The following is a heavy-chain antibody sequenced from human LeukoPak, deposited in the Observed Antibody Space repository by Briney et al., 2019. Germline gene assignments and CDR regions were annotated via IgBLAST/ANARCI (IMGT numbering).Heavy chain of an antibody. CDR3: ARDVGTTGWHTFDY. D-gene: IGHD3-9*01. Sequence: SQTLSFTCAISGDSVSSNNGAWNWIRQSPSRGLEWLGRTYYRSKWYNDYAESLISRITISPVTSKNQFSLQLYSVTPEDTAVYYCARDVGTTGWHTFDYWGQGTLVTVSS. CDR2: TYYRSKWYN. CDR1: GDSVSSNNGA. V-gene: IGHV6-1*01. J-gene: IGHJ4*02.